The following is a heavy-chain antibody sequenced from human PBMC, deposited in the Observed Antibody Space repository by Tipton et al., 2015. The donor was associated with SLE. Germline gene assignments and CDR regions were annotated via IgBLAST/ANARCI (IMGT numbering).Heavy chain of an antibody. CDR3: ASRGLGSPFGY. J-gene: IGHJ4*02. CDR1: GGSISSSSYY. D-gene: IGHD3-10*01. V-gene: IGHV4-39*01. CDR2: IYYSGST. Sequence: TLSLTCTVSGGSISSSSYYWGWIRQPPGKGLEWIGSIYYSGSTYYNPSLKSRVTISVDTSKNQFALKLTSVTAADTAVYYCASRGLGSPFGYWGQGTLVTVSS.